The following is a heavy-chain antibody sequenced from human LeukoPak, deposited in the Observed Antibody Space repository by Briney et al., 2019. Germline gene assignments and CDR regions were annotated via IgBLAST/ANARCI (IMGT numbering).Heavy chain of an antibody. V-gene: IGHV3-48*04. J-gene: IGHJ4*02. Sequence: GGTLRLSCVASGFTFSSHGMNWVRQAPGKGLEWVSYISSSGSTIYYADSVKGRFTISRDNAKNSLYLQMNSLRAEDTAVYYCARGDYGSGSHFDYWGQGTLVTVSS. CDR1: GFTFSSHG. D-gene: IGHD3-10*01. CDR2: ISSSGSTI. CDR3: ARGDYGSGSHFDY.